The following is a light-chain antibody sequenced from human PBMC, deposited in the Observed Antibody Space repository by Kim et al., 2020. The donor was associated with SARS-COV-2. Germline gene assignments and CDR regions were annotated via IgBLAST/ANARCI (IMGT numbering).Light chain of an antibody. Sequence: APVGDRVTITCQARRDISNCLSWYQHKPGKAPKLLIYDASNLETGVPSRFSGSGSGTDFSFTISSLQPEDIATYYCQQYDSPLFTFGPGTKVDIK. J-gene: IGKJ3*01. V-gene: IGKV1-33*01. CDR3: QQYDSPLFT. CDR1: RDISNC. CDR2: DAS.